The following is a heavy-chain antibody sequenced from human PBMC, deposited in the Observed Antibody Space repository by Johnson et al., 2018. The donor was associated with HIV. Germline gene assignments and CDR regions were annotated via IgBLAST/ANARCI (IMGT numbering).Heavy chain of an antibody. V-gene: IGHV3-66*02. J-gene: IGHJ3*02. D-gene: IGHD1-1*01. CDR3: ARGYTWNDVSI. CDR2: IYSGGST. Sequence: VQLVESGGGSIQPGGSLRLSCAASGFTVSSNYMSWVRQAPGKGLEWVSVIYSGGSTYYADSVKGRFTISRDNSKNTLYLQMNSLRTDHTAVYYCARGYTWNDVSIWGQGTMVTVSS. CDR1: GFTVSSNY.